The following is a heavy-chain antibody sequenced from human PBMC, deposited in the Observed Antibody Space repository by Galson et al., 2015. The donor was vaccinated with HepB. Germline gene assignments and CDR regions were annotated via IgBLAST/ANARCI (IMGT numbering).Heavy chain of an antibody. J-gene: IGHJ4*02. CDR2: ISSSSSYT. Sequence: SLRLSCAASGFTFSDYYMSWIRQAPGKGLEWVSYISSSSSYTNYADSVKGRFTISRDNAKNSLYLQMNSLRAADTAVYYCARGTVVGAANFDYWGQGTLVTVSS. V-gene: IGHV3-11*05. CDR1: GFTFSDYY. CDR3: ARGTVVGAANFDY. D-gene: IGHD2-15*01.